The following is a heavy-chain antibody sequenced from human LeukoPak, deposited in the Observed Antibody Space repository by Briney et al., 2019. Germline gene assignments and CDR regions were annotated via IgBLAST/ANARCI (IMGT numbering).Heavy chain of an antibody. CDR2: INHSGST. Sequence: PSETLSLTCAVYGGSFSGYYWSWIRQPPGKGLEWIGEINHSGSTNYNPSLKSRVTISVDTSKNQFSLKLSSVTAADTAVYYCARVQLYSSSWTYYYYYYMDVWGKGTTVTVSS. CDR1: GGSFSGYY. D-gene: IGHD6-13*01. CDR3: ARVQLYSSSWTYYYYYYMDV. V-gene: IGHV4-34*01. J-gene: IGHJ6*03.